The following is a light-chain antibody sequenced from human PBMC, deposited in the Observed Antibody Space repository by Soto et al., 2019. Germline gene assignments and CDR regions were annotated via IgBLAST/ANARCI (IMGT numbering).Light chain of an antibody. Sequence: EIVLTQSPATLSLSPGARATLSCRASQTVRDSLAWFQQKPGQTPRLLIWGTSNRATGIPARFVGSGSGTEFTLTITSLEPEDFAVYYCQQRGRGPPLTFGGGTKVELK. V-gene: IGKV3-11*01. CDR1: QTVRDS. CDR2: GTS. CDR3: QQRGRGPPLT. J-gene: IGKJ4*01.